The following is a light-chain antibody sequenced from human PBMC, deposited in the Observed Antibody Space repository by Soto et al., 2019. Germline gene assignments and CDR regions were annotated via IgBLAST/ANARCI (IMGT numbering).Light chain of an antibody. CDR2: NNN. Sequence: QSVLTQPPSASGTPGQRVTISCSGSSSNIESNTVNWYQQLPGTAPKILIYNNNQWPSGVPDRFSGSKSGTSASLAISGLQSEDEADYYCAAWDDSLKAWLFGGGTKLTVL. CDR1: SSNIESNT. CDR3: AAWDDSLKAWL. J-gene: IGLJ3*02. V-gene: IGLV1-44*01.